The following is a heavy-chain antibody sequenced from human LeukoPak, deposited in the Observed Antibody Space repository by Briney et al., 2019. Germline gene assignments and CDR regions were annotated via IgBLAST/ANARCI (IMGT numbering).Heavy chain of an antibody. CDR2: ISYDGSNK. CDR3: ARGNNGALDI. J-gene: IGHJ3*02. CDR1: GFTFSSYA. D-gene: IGHD1-1*01. V-gene: IGHV3-30-3*01. Sequence: GGSLRLSCAASGFTFSSYAMHWVRQAPGKGPEWVAVISYDGSNKYYADSVKGRFTVSGDNAKNSLFLQMSSLRAEDTAVYYCARGNNGALDIWGQGTVVTVSS.